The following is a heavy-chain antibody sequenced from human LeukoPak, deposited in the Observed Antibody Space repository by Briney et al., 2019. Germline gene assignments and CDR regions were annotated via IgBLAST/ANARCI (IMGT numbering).Heavy chain of an antibody. D-gene: IGHD2-21*01. CDR3: ARGGVFLFSGGARY. CDR2: INQDGSER. V-gene: IGHV3-7*01. J-gene: IGHJ4*02. Sequence: GGSLRLSCAASGFTFNNYWMSWVRQAPGKGLEWVANINQDGSERYYLDSVKGRFTISRDNTKNSLYLQMNSLRAEDTALYYGARGGVFLFSGGARYWGRETLVPVSS. CDR1: GFTFNNYW.